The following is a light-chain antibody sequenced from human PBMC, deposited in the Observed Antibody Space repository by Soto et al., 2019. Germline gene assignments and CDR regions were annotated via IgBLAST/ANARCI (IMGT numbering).Light chain of an antibody. CDR1: SSNIGSGRN. J-gene: IGLJ1*01. CDR2: NYN. Sequence: QSVLNQPPSASGTPGQRVTISCSGGSSNIGSGRNVNWYQQLPGTAPKLLIYNYNQRPSGVPDRFSGSKSGTSASLAISGLQSEDEADYYCSSWDDSLNGYVFGTGTKVTVL. CDR3: SSWDDSLNGYV. V-gene: IGLV1-44*01.